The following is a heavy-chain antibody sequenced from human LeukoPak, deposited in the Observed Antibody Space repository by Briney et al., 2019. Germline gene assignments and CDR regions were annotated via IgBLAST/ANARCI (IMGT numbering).Heavy chain of an antibody. D-gene: IGHD4-17*01. J-gene: IGHJ4*02. CDR1: GFTSSSYS. CDR3: ARSAYGDYVPGNFDY. V-gene: IGHV3-48*02. Sequence: GGSLRLSCAASGFTSSSYSMNWVRQAPGKGLEWVSYISSSSSTIYYADSVKGRFTISRDNAKNSLYLQMNSLRDEDTAVYYCARSAYGDYVPGNFDYWGQGTLVTVSS. CDR2: ISSSSSTI.